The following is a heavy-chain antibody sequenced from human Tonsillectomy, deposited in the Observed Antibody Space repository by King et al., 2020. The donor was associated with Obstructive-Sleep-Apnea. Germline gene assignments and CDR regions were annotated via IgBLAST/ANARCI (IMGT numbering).Heavy chain of an antibody. D-gene: IGHD3-22*01. V-gene: IGHV3-30*02. CDR3: AKDRYDSSGYYYVPWFDP. Sequence: VQLVESGGGVVQPGGSLRLSCAASGFTFSSYGMHWVRQAPGKGLEWVAFIRYDGSNKYYAASAKGRFTISRDNSKNTLYLQMNSLRAEDTAVYYCAKDRYDSSGYYYVPWFDPWGQGTLVTVSS. J-gene: IGHJ5*02. CDR1: GFTFSSYG. CDR2: IRYDGSNK.